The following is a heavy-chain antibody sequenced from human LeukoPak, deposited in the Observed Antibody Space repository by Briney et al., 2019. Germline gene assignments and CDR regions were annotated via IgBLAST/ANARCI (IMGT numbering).Heavy chain of an antibody. D-gene: IGHD3-10*01. CDR2: INHSGST. J-gene: IGHJ4*02. Sequence: SETLSLTCAVYGGSFSGYYWSWIRQPPGKGLEWIREINHSGSTNYNPSLKSRVTISVDTSKNQFSLKLSSVTAADTAVYYCARGLKITMVRGVTHPFDYWGQGTLVTVSS. CDR3: ARGLKITMVRGVTHPFDY. CDR1: GGSFSGYY. V-gene: IGHV4-34*01.